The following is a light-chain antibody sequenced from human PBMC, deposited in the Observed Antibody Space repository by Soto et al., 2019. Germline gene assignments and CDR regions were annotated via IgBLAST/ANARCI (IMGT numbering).Light chain of an antibody. J-gene: IGLJ1*01. CDR3: SSYTNSNTRACV. Sequence: SVRTPPASVSGSPGQALTISCTGTTTDVDPYNRVSWYQQHPGKAPKLIIYEVTDRPSGVSNRFSGSKSGNTASLTISGLQAEDEAEYYCSSYTNSNTRACVFGTGTKV. CDR1: TTDVDPYNR. CDR2: EVT. V-gene: IGLV2-14*01.